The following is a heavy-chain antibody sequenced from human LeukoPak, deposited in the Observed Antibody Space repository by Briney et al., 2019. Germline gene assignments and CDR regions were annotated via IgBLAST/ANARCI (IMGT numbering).Heavy chain of an antibody. CDR1: GYTFTSYG. CDR3: ARVSSPTTVTTHSDY. CDR2: INPNSGGT. D-gene: IGHD4-17*01. J-gene: IGHJ4*02. Sequence: ASVKVSCKASGYTFTSYGISWVRQAPGQGLEWMGWINPNSGGTNYAQKFQGRVTMTRDTSISTAYMELSRLRSDDTAVYYCARVSSPTTVTTHSDYWGQGTLVTVSS. V-gene: IGHV1-2*02.